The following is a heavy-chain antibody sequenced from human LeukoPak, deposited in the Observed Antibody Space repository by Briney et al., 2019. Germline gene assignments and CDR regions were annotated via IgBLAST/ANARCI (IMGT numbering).Heavy chain of an antibody. CDR2: INWNGGST. V-gene: IGHV3-20*04. D-gene: IGHD6-13*01. Sequence: GGSLRLSCAASGFTFDDYGMSWVRQAPGKGLEWVSGINWNGGSTGYADSVKGRFTISRDSAKNSLYLQMYSLRAEDTALYYCARVWFAAAGTGAFDIWGQGTMVTVSS. CDR3: ARVWFAAAGTGAFDI. J-gene: IGHJ3*02. CDR1: GFTFDDYG.